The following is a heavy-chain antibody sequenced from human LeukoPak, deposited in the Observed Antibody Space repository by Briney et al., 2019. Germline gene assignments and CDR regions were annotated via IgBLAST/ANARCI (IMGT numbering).Heavy chain of an antibody. J-gene: IGHJ6*03. V-gene: IGHV4-61*01. CDR1: GGSVSSGSYY. CDR3: ARDHIVRQLATGYYYYYYMDV. D-gene: IGHD6-6*01. CDR2: IYYSGST. Sequence: SETLSLTCTVSGGSVSSGSYYWSWIRQPPGKGLEWIGYIYYSGSTNYNPSLKSRVTISVDTSKNQFSLKLSSVTAADTTVYYCARDHIVRQLATGYYYYYYMDVWGKGTTVTVSS.